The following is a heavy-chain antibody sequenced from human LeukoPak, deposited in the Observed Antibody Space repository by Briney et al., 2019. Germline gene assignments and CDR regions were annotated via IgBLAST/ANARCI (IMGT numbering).Heavy chain of an antibody. CDR2: ISGSGGST. V-gene: IGHV3-23*01. J-gene: IGHJ4*02. D-gene: IGHD6-19*01. Sequence: GGSLRLSCAASGFTFSSYAINWVRQAPGKGLEWVSAISGSGGSTYYADSVKGRFTISRDNSKNTLYLQMNSLRAEDTAVYYCVRGSGYPYYFDYWGQGTLVTVSS. CDR1: GFTFSSYA. CDR3: VRGSGYPYYFDY.